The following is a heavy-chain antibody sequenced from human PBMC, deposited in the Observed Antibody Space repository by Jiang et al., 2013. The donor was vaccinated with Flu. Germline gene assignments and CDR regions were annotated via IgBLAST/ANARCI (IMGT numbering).Heavy chain of an antibody. D-gene: IGHD5-18*01. CDR3: ARDPDTPMPIDF. CDR1: GYTFTDYF. V-gene: IGHV1-2*02. J-gene: IGHJ4*02. Sequence: SGAEVKKPGASVKVSCVASGYTFTDYFIHWVRQAPGQGLEWMGWIKIRTGETNYGQRFQDRVTLTRDTSVNTAYMELSGLRSADTAVYYCARDPDTPMPIDFWGQGTPGHRLL. CDR2: IKIRTGET.